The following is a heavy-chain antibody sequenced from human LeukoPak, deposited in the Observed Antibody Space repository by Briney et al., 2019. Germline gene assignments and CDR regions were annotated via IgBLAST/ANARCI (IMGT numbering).Heavy chain of an antibody. D-gene: IGHD3-16*01. V-gene: IGHV4-59*01. CDR1: GASISSYY. CDR2: IYYSGSI. CDR3: ARDPSLRSTKTGGMDV. Sequence: SETLSLTCTVSGASISSYYWSWIRQPPGKGLEWIGDIYYSGSIKYNPSLKSRVTMSVDTSKNQFSLKLSSVTAADTAIYYCARDPSLRSTKTGGMDVWGQGTTVTVSS. J-gene: IGHJ6*02.